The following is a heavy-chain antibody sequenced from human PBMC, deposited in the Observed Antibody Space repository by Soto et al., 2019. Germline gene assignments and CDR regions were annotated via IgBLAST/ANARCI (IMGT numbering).Heavy chain of an antibody. CDR3: ARDNYGDTHHFDY. CDR2: IYYSGST. D-gene: IGHD4-17*01. V-gene: IGHV4-30-4*01. CDR1: GGSISSGAYY. J-gene: IGHJ4*02. Sequence: QVQLQESGPGLVKPSQTLSLTCTVSGGSISSGAYYWSWVRQPPGKGLEWIGYIYYSGSTYYNPPLKRRVTTSVDTSKNQFSLKLSSVTATDTAVYYCARDNYGDTHHFDYWGQGTLVTVSS.